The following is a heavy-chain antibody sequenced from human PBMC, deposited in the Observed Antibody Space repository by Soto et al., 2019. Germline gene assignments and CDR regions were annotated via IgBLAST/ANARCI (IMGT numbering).Heavy chain of an antibody. V-gene: IGHV1-24*01. J-gene: IGHJ4*02. CDR2: FDPEDGET. CDR3: ATALGIAARSLVRPFDY. CDR1: GYALTELS. D-gene: IGHD6-6*01. Sequence: ASLKRACKVSGYALTELSMHWVRQAPGKGLEWMGGFDPEDGETIYAQKFQGRVTMTEDTSTDTAYMELSSLRSEDTAVYYCATALGIAARSLVRPFDYWGQGTLVTVSS.